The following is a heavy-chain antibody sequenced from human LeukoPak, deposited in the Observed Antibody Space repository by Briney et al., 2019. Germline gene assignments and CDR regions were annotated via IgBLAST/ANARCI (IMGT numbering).Heavy chain of an antibody. CDR3: ARELHYYDSSGYFYY. J-gene: IGHJ4*02. Sequence: SETLSLTCTVSGYSISSGYYWGWIRQPPGKGLEWIGSIYHSGSTYYNPSLKSRVTISVDTSKNQFSLKLSSVTAADTAVYYCARELHYYDSSGYFYYWGQGTLVTVSS. D-gene: IGHD3-22*01. V-gene: IGHV4-38-2*02. CDR1: GYSISSGYY. CDR2: IYHSGST.